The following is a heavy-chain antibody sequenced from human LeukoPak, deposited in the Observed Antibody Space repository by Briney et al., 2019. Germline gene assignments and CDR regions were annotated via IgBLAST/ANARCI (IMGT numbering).Heavy chain of an antibody. J-gene: IGHJ4*02. D-gene: IGHD3-10*01. Sequence: PGGSLRLSCAASGFTFSSYSMNWVRQAPGKGLEWVSSISSSSSYIYYADSVKGRFTISRDNAKNSLYLQMNSLRAEDTAVYYCAKDADGVRGVIMSWGQGTLVTVSS. V-gene: IGHV3-21*01. CDR2: ISSSSSYI. CDR3: AKDADGVRGVIMS. CDR1: GFTFSSYS.